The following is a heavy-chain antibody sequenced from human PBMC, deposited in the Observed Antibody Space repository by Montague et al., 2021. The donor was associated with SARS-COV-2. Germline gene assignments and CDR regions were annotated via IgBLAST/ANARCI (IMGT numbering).Heavy chain of an antibody. D-gene: IGHD4-23*01. J-gene: IGHJ2*01. CDR1: VGSFSGYY. CDR2: INHTGST. CDR3: ARADYGGNRYWYFDL. Sequence: SETLSLTCAVYVGSFSGYYWSWIRQSPGKGLEWIGEINHTGSTKYNPSLKSRVTISVDTSKKQFSLKLTSVSAADTAVYYCARADYGGNRYWYFDLWGRGTLVTVSS. V-gene: IGHV4-34*01.